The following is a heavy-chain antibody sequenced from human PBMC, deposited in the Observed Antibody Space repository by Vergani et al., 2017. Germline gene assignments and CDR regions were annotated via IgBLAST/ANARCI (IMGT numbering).Heavy chain of an antibody. D-gene: IGHD4-11*01. Sequence: QVQLVQSGAEVKKPGSSVKVSCKASGGTFSSYAISWVRQAPGQGLEWMGGIIPIFGIANYAQKFQGRVTITADKSTSTAYMELSSLRSEDTAVYYCARDPPTTVGYYYYGMDVWGQGTTVTVSS. J-gene: IGHJ6*02. CDR2: IIPIFGIA. CDR3: ARDPPTTVGYYYYGMDV. CDR1: GGTFSSYA. V-gene: IGHV1-69*14.